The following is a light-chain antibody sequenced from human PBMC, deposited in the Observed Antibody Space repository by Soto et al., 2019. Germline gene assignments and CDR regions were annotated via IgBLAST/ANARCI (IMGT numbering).Light chain of an antibody. CDR1: SSNIGAGYD. V-gene: IGLV1-40*01. CDR2: ANT. J-gene: IGLJ3*02. Sequence: QSVLTQSPPVSGAPGQRVTISCTGSSSNIGAGYDVHWYQQFPGTAPKLLIYANTNRPSGVPDRFSGSKSGTSASLAITGLQPADEADYYCQSYDSSLKNSVFGGGTKLTVL. CDR3: QSYDSSLKNSV.